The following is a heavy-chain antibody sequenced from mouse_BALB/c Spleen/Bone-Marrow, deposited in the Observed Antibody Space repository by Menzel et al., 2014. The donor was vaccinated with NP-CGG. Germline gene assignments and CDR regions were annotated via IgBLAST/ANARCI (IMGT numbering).Heavy chain of an antibody. V-gene: IGHV1S81*02. CDR1: GYTFTSYY. CDR3: TRGRRDAMDY. Sequence: QVQLQQSGAELVKSGASVKLSCKASGYTFTSYYMYWVKQRPGQGLEWIGEINPSNGGTNFNEKLKSKATLTVDKSSSTAYMQLSSLTSEDSAVYYCTRGRRDAMDYWGQGTSVTVSS. CDR2: INPSNGGT. J-gene: IGHJ4*01.